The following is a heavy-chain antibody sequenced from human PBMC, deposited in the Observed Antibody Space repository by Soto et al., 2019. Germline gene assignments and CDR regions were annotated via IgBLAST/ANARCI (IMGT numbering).Heavy chain of an antibody. J-gene: IGHJ5*02. Sequence: SETLSLTCTVPGDSISSGYYFWSWIRQPPGKGLEWIGYIYYGGNTDYNPSLKSRITISVDTSKNQFSLKLTSVTAADTAVYYCARGLDPWGQGTLVTVSS. V-gene: IGHV4-30-4*01. CDR3: ARGLDP. CDR1: GDSISSGYYF. CDR2: IYYGGNT.